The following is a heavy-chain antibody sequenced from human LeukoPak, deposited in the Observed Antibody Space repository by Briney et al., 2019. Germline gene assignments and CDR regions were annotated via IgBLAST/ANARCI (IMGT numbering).Heavy chain of an antibody. CDR2: IYPGDSDA. CDR1: GYSFTSYW. CDR3: ATETYYYDSSGYGDAFDI. J-gene: IGHJ3*02. V-gene: IGHV5-51*01. D-gene: IGHD3-22*01. Sequence: GESLKISCKGSGYSFTSYWIGWVRKMPGKGLEWMGIIYPGDSDARYSPSFQGHVTISADKSISTAYLQWSSLKASDTAMYYCATETYYYDSSGYGDAFDIWGQGTMVTVSS.